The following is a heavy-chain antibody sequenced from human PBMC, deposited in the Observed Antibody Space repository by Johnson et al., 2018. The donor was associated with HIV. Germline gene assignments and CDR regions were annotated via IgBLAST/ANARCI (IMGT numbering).Heavy chain of an antibody. CDR2: ISYYGGNN. J-gene: IGHJ3*02. Sequence: QVQLLEPGGCVVQPGRSPRLSCAASGFTFSSYGMHWLRQAPGRRLESVAVISYYGGNNYYSDSVKRRFTISRDNSKNTLYLQMNSLRAEDTAVYYCAKGFFELDDAFDIWGQGTMVTVSS. CDR1: GFTFSSYG. CDR3: AKGFFELDDAFDI. V-gene: IGHV3-30*18. D-gene: IGHD3/OR15-3a*01.